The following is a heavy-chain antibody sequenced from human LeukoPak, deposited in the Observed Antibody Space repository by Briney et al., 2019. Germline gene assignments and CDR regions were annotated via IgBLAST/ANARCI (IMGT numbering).Heavy chain of an antibody. CDR2: IYYSGST. D-gene: IGHD6-19*01. CDR1: GDSISSYY. CDR3: ARAHSSGWPHMFDP. V-gene: IGHV4-59*01. Sequence: PSETLSLTCTVSGDSISSYYWTWIRQPPGKGLEWIGNIYYSGSTNYNPSLKSRVTISIDTSKNQFSLKVSSVTAADTAVYYCARAHSSGWPHMFDPWGQGTLVTVPP. J-gene: IGHJ5*02.